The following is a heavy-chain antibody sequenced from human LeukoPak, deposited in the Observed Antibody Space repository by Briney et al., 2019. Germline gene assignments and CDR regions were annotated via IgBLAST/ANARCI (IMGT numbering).Heavy chain of an antibody. J-gene: IGHJ4*02. CDR2: IRNEEYYGTT. V-gene: IGHV3-49*03. CDR1: GFTFGDYA. CDR3: TRDRQSQNGFDY. Sequence: GGSLRLSCTASGFTFGDYAILWFRRAPGKGLEWLTFIRNEEYYGTTEYAASVKGRFTISRDNSKSVAYLQMNSLEIEDTAVYYCTRDRQSQNGFDYWGQGTLVTVSS. D-gene: IGHD6-19*01.